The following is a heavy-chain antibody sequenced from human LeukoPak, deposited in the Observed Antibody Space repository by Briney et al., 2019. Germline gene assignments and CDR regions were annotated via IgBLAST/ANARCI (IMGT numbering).Heavy chain of an antibody. Sequence: GGSLRLSCAASGFSFSSYAMSRVRQAPGKRLEWVSVVTGGGGDTYYADSVKGRFTISRDNSKNTLYLQMNSLRAEDTAVYYCAKDKSAVVTAGYFDYWGQGTLVTVSS. CDR3: AKDKSAVVTAGYFDY. D-gene: IGHD2-21*02. CDR2: VTGGGGDT. V-gene: IGHV3-23*01. J-gene: IGHJ4*02. CDR1: GFSFSSYA.